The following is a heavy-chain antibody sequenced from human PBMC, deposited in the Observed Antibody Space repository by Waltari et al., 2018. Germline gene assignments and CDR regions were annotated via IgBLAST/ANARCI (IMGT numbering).Heavy chain of an antibody. Sequence: EVQLVESGGGLAQPGGSLSLSCAASGFPFRDYWMHWVRQAPGKGLGWVSRIRSDGTSASYVDSVKGRFTISRDNAKNTLYLQMNSLRAEDTAVYFCAKGHSPQVATARDAFDIWGQGTMVTVSS. V-gene: IGHV3-74*01. CDR1: GFPFRDYW. J-gene: IGHJ3*02. CDR2: IRSDGTSA. CDR3: AKGHSPQVATARDAFDI. D-gene: IGHD1-1*01.